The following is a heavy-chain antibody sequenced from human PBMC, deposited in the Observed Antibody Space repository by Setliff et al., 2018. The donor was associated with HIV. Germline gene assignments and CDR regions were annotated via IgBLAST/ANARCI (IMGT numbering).Heavy chain of an antibody. Sequence: PSETLSLTCAVSGASINNSTYYWGWIRQPSGKGLEWIGDIHYSGNTHYNPSLKSRVTISVDTSKNHFSLKLSSVTAADTAVFYCARVPFTTGFDYWGQGILVTVSS. CDR1: GASINNSTYY. J-gene: IGHJ4*02. CDR2: IHYSGNT. D-gene: IGHD3-3*01. CDR3: ARVPFTTGFDY. V-gene: IGHV4-39*02.